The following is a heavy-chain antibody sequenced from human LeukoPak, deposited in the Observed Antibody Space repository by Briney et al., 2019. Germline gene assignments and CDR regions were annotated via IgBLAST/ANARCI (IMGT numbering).Heavy chain of an antibody. CDR1: GLRFRNYG. Sequence: GRSLRLSCVVSGLRFRNYGMHWVRQAPGKGLEWVAVIYYDGSNQYYADSVKGRFTVSRDNAKNTLYLQMNSLRAEDTAVYYCAKDVYGSGSDYWGQGTLVTVSS. V-gene: IGHV3-30*18. CDR2: IYYDGSNQ. CDR3: AKDVYGSGSDY. D-gene: IGHD3-10*01. J-gene: IGHJ4*02.